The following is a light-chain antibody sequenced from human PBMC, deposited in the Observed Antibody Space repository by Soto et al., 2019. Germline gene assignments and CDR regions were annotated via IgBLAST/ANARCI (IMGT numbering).Light chain of an antibody. Sequence: EIVLTQSPCTLSLSPGERATLSCRASQSVSSTYLAWYQQNPGQAPRLLIYGASSRATGIPDRFSGSGSGTDFNLTISRLEPEDFAVYFCQQYGSSSYTFGQGTKLEIK. CDR2: GAS. J-gene: IGKJ2*01. CDR1: QSVSSTY. CDR3: QQYGSSSYT. V-gene: IGKV3-20*01.